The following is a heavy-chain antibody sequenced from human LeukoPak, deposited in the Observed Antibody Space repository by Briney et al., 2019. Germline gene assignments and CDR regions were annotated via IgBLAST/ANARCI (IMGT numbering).Heavy chain of an antibody. CDR1: GYTFTGYY. D-gene: IGHD6-19*01. J-gene: IGHJ4*02. Sequence: ASVKVSCKASGYTFTGYYMHWVRQAPGQGLEWMGRINPYSGGTNYAQKFQGRVTMTRDTSISTAYMELSRLRSDDTAVYYCARERGKQWLVDYWGQGTLVTVSS. V-gene: IGHV1-2*06. CDR3: ARERGKQWLVDY. CDR2: INPYSGGT.